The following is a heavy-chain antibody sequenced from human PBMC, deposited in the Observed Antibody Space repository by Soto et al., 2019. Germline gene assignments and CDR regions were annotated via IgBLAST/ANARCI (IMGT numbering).Heavy chain of an antibody. CDR1: GFTFGSYG. CDR2: ILYDGSNK. D-gene: IGHD6-13*01. Sequence: PGGSRRPSCALSGFTFGSYGMDWVRQAPGKGLEWVAAILYDGSNKYYADSVKGRFTISRDNSNNTLYVQMNSLRAEDTAVYYCARDDHPYSSSWYPYNHYAMDVWGQGTRVTVSS. CDR3: ARDDHPYSSSWYPYNHYAMDV. V-gene: IGHV3-33*01. J-gene: IGHJ6*02.